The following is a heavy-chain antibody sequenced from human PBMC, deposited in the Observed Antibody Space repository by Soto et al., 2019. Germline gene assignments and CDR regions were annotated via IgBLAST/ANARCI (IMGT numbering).Heavy chain of an antibody. J-gene: IGHJ4*02. CDR2: INPKSGGT. D-gene: IGHD1-26*01. V-gene: IGHV1-2*02. CDR1: GYTFTVYY. CDR3: ARALEKGGGSAGFDY. Sequence: QVQLVQSGAEVKKPGASVNVSCKASGYTFTVYYMHWVRPAPGQGLEWMGLINPKSGGTMYPPKFQGRVTMTWDTSISTAYMALTRLRSDDTAVYYCARALEKGGGSAGFDYWGQGTLVTVSA.